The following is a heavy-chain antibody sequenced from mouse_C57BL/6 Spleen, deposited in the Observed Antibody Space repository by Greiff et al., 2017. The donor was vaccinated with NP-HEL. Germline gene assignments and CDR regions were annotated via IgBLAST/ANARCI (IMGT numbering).Heavy chain of an antibody. CDR2: INPSTGGT. J-gene: IGHJ4*01. CDR3: ARGDYDDPSYAMDY. Sequence: EVKLQQSGPELVKPGASVKISCKASGYSFTGYYMNWVKQSPEKSLEWIGEINPSTGGTTYNQKFKAKATLTVDKSSSTAYMQLKSLTSEDSAVYYCARGDYDDPSYAMDYWGQGTSVTVSS. V-gene: IGHV1-42*01. CDR1: GYSFTGYY. D-gene: IGHD2-4*01.